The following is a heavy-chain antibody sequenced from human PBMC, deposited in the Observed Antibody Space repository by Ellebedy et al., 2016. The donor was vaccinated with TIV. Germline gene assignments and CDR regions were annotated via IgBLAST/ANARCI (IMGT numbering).Heavy chain of an antibody. CDR1: GFSLVTTGMC. D-gene: IGHD5-24*01. CDR2: IDGDDDK. V-gene: IGHV2-70*01. Sequence: SGPTLVXPTQTLTLTCTFAGFSLVTTGMCVSWIRQPPGKALEWLALIDGDDDKYYSTPLKTRLTISKDTSRNQVVLTMTNMDPVDTATYYCARMMRHGYNFMSGFDSWGQGTMVTVSS. CDR3: ARMMRHGYNFMSGFDS. J-gene: IGHJ3*02.